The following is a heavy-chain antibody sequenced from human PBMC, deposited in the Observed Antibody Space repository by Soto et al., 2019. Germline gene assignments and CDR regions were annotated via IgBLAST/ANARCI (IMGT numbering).Heavy chain of an antibody. CDR1: GYTFTGYY. CDR2: INPNSGST. D-gene: IGHD6-13*01. Sequence: ASVKVSCKASGYTFTGYYMHWVRQAPGQGPGWMGWINPNSGSTTYAQKFQGRVTMTRDTSISTSYMELSRLRSDDTAVYYCARDESSRSAPFDCWGQGTMVTVSS. J-gene: IGHJ4*02. V-gene: IGHV1-2*02. CDR3: ARDESSRSAPFDC.